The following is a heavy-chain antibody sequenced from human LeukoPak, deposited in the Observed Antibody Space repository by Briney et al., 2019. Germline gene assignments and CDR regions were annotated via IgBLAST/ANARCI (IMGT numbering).Heavy chain of an antibody. D-gene: IGHD5-24*01. CDR2: ISSSSSYI. J-gene: IGHJ4*02. CDR1: GFTFSSYS. Sequence: GGSLRLSCAASGFTFSSYSMNWVRQAPGKGLEWVSSISSSSSYIYYADSVKGRFTISRDNAKNSLYLEMNSLRDEDTAVYYCATAGMATVPGYYWGQGTLVTVSS. V-gene: IGHV3-21*01. CDR3: ATAGMATVPGYY.